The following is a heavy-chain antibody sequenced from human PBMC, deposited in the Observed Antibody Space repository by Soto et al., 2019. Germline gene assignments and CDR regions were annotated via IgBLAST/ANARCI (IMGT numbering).Heavy chain of an antibody. V-gene: IGHV4-30-4*01. CDR1: GGSISSGDYY. Sequence: QVQLQESGPGLVKPSQTLSLTCTVSGGSISSGDYYWSWIRQPPGKGLEWIGYIYYSGSTYYNPSLKSRVTISVDTSKNQFSLKLSSVTAADTAVYYCARERFGELGDYYYYYGMDVWGQGTTVTVSS. J-gene: IGHJ6*02. CDR3: ARERFGELGDYYYYYGMDV. CDR2: IYYSGST. D-gene: IGHD3-10*01.